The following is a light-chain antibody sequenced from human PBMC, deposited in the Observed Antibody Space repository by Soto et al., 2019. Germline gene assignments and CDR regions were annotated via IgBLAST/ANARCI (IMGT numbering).Light chain of an antibody. J-gene: IGKJ1*01. Sequence: DIRMTQSPSTLSTSVGDRVTITCRASQNIRGWLAWYQQKPGKAPKLLIYDASTLESGVPSRFSGSGSVTEFTLTISSLQPNDFATYYCQQYNSYSWTFGQGTTVAIK. CDR2: DAS. CDR1: QNIRGW. CDR3: QQYNSYSWT. V-gene: IGKV1-5*01.